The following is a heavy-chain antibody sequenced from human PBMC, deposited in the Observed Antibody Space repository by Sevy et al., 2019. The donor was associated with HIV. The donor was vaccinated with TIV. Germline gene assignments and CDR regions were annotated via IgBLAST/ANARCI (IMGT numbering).Heavy chain of an antibody. V-gene: IGHV3-23*01. D-gene: IGHD2-2*01. CDR3: AKGSTSSSEVGYFDY. Sequence: GGSLRLSCAASGFTFSSYAMSWVRQAPGKGLEWVSVISGNGGYTYYADSVKGGFTISRDTSKNTLYLQMNSLRAEDTAVYYCAKGSTSSSEVGYFDYWGQGTLVTVSS. J-gene: IGHJ4*02. CDR1: GFTFSSYA. CDR2: ISGNGGYT.